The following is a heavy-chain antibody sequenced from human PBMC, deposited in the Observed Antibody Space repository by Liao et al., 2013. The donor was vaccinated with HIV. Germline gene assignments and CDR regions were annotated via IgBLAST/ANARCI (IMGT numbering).Heavy chain of an antibody. D-gene: IGHD3-22*01. CDR2: IYTGMSTTGTT. CDR3: ARGLRYYYDSSAFDY. V-gene: IGHV4-61*02. J-gene: IGHJ4*02. Sequence: QVRLQESGPGLVKPSQTLSLTCTVSGDLIRRDNYYWTWIRQPAGKGLEWIGHIYTGMSTTGTTNYNPSLKSRVSISADTSSNHVSLKLTSVTAADTAVYYCARGLRYYYDSSAFDYWGQGTRVTVSP. CDR1: GDLIRRDNYY.